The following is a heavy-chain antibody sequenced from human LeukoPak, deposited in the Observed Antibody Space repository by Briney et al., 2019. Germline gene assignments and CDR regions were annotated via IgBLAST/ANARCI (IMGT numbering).Heavy chain of an antibody. CDR1: GGSISSYY. CDR3: ARALYTSVVPGGFDP. J-gene: IGHJ5*02. V-gene: IGHV4-59*01. D-gene: IGHD2-2*01. Sequence: PSETLSLTCTVSGGSISSYYWSWIRQPPGKGLEWIGYIYYSGSTNYNPSLKSRVTISVDTSKNQFSLKLSSVTAADTAVYYCARALYTSVVPGGFDPWGQGTPVTVSS. CDR2: IYYSGST.